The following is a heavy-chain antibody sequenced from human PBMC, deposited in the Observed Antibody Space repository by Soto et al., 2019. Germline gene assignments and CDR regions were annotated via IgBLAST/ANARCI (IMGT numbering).Heavy chain of an antibody. J-gene: IGHJ3*02. V-gene: IGHV4-34*01. CDR1: GGSFSGYY. CDR3: ASPPYYYDSSGYYSGAFDI. D-gene: IGHD3-22*01. CDR2: INHSGST. Sequence: SETLSLTCAVYGGSFSGYYWSWIRQPPGKGLGWIGEINHSGSTNYNPSLKSRVTISVDTSKNQFSLKLSSVTAADTAVYYCASPPYYYDSSGYYSGAFDIWGQGTMVTVSS.